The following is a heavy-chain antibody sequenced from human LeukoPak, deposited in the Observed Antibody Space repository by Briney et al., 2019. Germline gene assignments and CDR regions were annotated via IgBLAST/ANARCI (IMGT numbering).Heavy chain of an antibody. D-gene: IGHD3-9*01. J-gene: IGHJ5*02. V-gene: IGHV3-7*01. CDR2: IKQDGSEK. CDR1: GFSFRCYW. CDR3: AGGSGYLITS. Sequence: PGGSLRLSCAATGFSFRCYWMNWVRQAPGKGLEWLAIIKQDGSEKHYKGSVEGRFTISRDNAKNSLHLQMNSLRAEDTAVYYCAGGSGYLITSWGQGTLVTVSS.